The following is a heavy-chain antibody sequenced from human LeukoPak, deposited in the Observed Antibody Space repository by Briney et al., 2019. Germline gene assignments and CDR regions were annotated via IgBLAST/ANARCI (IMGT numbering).Heavy chain of an antibody. J-gene: IGHJ4*02. CDR2: INHSGST. CDR1: GGSFSGYY. CDR3: ARGRGAARFVTIEFDY. Sequence: SETLSLTCAVYGGSFSGYYWSWIRQPPGKGLEGIGEINHSGSTNYNPPLKSRVTISVDTSKNQFSLKLSSVTAADTAVYYCARGRGAARFVTIEFDYWGQGALVTASS. D-gene: IGHD6-6*01. V-gene: IGHV4-34*01.